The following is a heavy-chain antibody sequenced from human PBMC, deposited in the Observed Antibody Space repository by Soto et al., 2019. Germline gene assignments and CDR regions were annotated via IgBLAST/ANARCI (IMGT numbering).Heavy chain of an antibody. J-gene: IGHJ4*01. CDR2: ISYDGSNK. V-gene: IGHV3-30*18. Sequence: GGPLRLSCAAAGFTFSSYGMHWVRQAPGKGLEWVAVISYDGSNKYYADSVKGRFTISRDNSKNTLYLQMNSLRAEDTAVYYCAKDGGPAGMATIWESFGYWGHGPLATVYS. CDR1: GFTFSSYG. CDR3: AKDGGPAGMATIWESFGY. D-gene: IGHD5-12*01.